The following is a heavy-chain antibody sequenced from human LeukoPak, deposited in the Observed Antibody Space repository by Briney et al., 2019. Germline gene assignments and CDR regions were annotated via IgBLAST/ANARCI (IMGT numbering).Heavy chain of an antibody. D-gene: IGHD1-26*01. CDR1: GYTFTGYF. J-gene: IGHJ6*02. CDR2: INPNSGGT. V-gene: IGHV1-2*02. Sequence: ASVKVSCKASGYTFTGYFMHWVRQAPGQGLEWMGWINPNSGGTNYAQKFQGRVTMTRDTSISTAYMELSRLRSDDTAVYYCARDPIRNRIGGMDVWGQGTTVTVSS. CDR3: ARDPIRNRIGGMDV.